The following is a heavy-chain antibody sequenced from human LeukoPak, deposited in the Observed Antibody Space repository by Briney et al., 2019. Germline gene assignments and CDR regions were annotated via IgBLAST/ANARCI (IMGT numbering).Heavy chain of an antibody. J-gene: IGHJ6*03. CDR1: GGSISSSNYY. Sequence: SETLSLTCTVSGGSISSSNYYWGWIRQPPGKGLEWIGRIYDRGSTYYNPSLKSRVTISLDTSRNQFSLKLSSVTAADTAVYYCARVPRSYYYYYYMDVWGKGTTVTVSS. V-gene: IGHV4-39*07. CDR2: IYDRGST. CDR3: ARVPRSYYYYYYMDV.